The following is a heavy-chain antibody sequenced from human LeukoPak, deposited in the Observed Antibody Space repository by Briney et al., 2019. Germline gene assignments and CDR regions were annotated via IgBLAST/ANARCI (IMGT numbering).Heavy chain of an antibody. V-gene: IGHV4-59*13. Sequence: SETLSLTCTVSGGSMTSDYWSWIRQPPGKGLEWIAYVHYSGRTNYNPSLKSRVTISLDTAKNQFSLKVTSVIAADTAMYYCAKGSGWYFYWGQGILVTVSS. CDR1: GGSMTSDY. D-gene: IGHD6-19*01. J-gene: IGHJ4*02. CDR3: AKGSGWYFY. CDR2: VHYSGRT.